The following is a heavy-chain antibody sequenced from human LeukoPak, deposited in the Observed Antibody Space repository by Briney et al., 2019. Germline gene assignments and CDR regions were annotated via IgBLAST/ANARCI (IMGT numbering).Heavy chain of an antibody. Sequence: GGSLRLSCAASGFTFSRYSMNWVRQAPGKGLEWVSYISSSSSYIYYADSVKGRFTISRDNAKNSLYLQMNSLRAEDTAEYYCAILRGVAAYYFDYWGQGALVTVSS. J-gene: IGHJ4*02. CDR3: AILRGVAAYYFDY. D-gene: IGHD3-10*01. CDR2: ISSSSSYI. V-gene: IGHV3-21*01. CDR1: GFTFSRYS.